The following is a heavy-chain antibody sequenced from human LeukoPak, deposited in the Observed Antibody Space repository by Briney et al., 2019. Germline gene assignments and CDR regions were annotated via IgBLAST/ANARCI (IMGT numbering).Heavy chain of an antibody. D-gene: IGHD1-26*01. CDR2: IKQDGSEK. Sequence: GGSLRLSCAASGFTFSSYWMSWVRQAPGKGLEWVANIKQDGSEKYYADSVKGRFTISRDNAKNSLFLQMNSLRAEDTAVYYCARDGGSGNYYVDYWGQGTLVTVSS. CDR1: GFTFSSYW. CDR3: ARDGGSGNYYVDY. J-gene: IGHJ4*02. V-gene: IGHV3-7*01.